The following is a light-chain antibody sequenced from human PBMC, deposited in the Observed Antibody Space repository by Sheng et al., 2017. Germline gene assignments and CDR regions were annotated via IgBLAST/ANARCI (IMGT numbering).Light chain of an antibody. CDR2: GAS. J-gene: IGKJ1*01. CDR1: QSVNRN. Sequence: EIVMTQSPATLSVSPGERATLSCRASQSVNRNLAWYQQKPGQVPRLLIHGASTRATGIPARFSGSGSGTEFTLTISSLQSEDFAVYYCQQYNNWPPWTFGQGTKVEIK. V-gene: IGKV3-15*01. CDR3: QQYNNWPPWT.